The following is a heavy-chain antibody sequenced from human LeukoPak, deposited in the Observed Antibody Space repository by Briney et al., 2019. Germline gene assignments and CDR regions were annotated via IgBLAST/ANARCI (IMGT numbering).Heavy chain of an antibody. CDR1: GITFSSYG. D-gene: IGHD6-19*01. CDR2: ISSTGGTT. J-gene: IGHJ4*02. V-gene: IGHV3-23*01. Sequence: PGGSLRLSCAASGITFSSYGMSWVRQAPGKGLEWVSSISSTGGTTYYADSVKGRFTISRDNSKNTLYLQMNSLRAEDTAVYYCAKDRAAAVAGRGWSYFDYWGQGTLVTVSS. CDR3: AKDRAAAVAGRGWSYFDY.